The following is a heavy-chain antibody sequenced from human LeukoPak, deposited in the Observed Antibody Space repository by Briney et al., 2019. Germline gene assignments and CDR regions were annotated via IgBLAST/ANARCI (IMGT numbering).Heavy chain of an antibody. D-gene: IGHD6-6*01. Sequence: GGSLRLSCAASGFTFSSYAMSWLRHAPGNGLEWVSAISGSGASTYYADSGKGRFTISRDNSKNTLYLQMNSLRAEDTAVYYCAKDNPGIAARLVPDYWGQGTLVTVSS. CDR3: AKDNPGIAARLVPDY. CDR1: GFTFSSYA. J-gene: IGHJ4*02. CDR2: ISGSGAST. V-gene: IGHV3-23*01.